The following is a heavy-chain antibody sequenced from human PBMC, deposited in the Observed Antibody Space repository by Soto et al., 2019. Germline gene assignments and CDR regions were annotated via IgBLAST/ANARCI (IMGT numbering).Heavy chain of an antibody. CDR2: IDPSDSYT. J-gene: IGHJ6*04. D-gene: IGHD3-10*01. V-gene: IGHV5-10-1*01. Sequence: GQSMRISRQGSGYKFVGYWISWVRQMPGKDLEWMGRIDPSDSYTNYSPSFQGHVTISADKSISTAYLQWSSLKASDTAMFYCSRMAMVQGVPTYGMDVWGEGTTLTVSS. CDR1: GYKFVGYW. CDR3: SRMAMVQGVPTYGMDV.